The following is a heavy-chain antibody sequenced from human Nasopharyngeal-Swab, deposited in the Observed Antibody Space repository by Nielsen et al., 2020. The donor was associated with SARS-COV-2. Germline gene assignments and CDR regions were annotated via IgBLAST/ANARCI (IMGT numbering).Heavy chain of an antibody. CDR3: ARVFYGSVNSRWHFDL. Sequence: GGSLRLSCAASGFTFSDHYMDWVRQAPGKGLEWVGPTRNKANPYTTEYAASVEGRFTVSRDDSKNSLYLQMNSLNTEDTAVYFCARVFYGSVNSRWHFDLWGRGTLVTVSS. V-gene: IGHV3-72*01. D-gene: IGHD3-10*01. J-gene: IGHJ2*01. CDR1: GFTFSDHY. CDR2: TRNKANPYTT.